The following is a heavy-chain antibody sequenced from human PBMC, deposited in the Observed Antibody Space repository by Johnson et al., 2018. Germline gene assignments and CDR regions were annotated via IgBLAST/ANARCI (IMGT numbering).Heavy chain of an antibody. CDR1: GFTFSNYA. J-gene: IGHJ4*02. V-gene: IGHV3-23*01. CDR3: VVVDDSLPY. Sequence: EVQLLESGGGLVQXGGSLRLSCAASGFTFSNYAMSWVRLAPGKGLEWVSTLGGSGIRRYYVDSVQGRFTISRDNSKNRLYLQINGLRAEDTAIYYCVVVDDSLPYWGQGTLVTVST. CDR2: LGGSGIRR. D-gene: IGHD2-15*01.